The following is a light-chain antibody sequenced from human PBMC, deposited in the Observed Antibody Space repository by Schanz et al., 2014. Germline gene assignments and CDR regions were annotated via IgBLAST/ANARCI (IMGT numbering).Light chain of an antibody. V-gene: IGLV4-69*01. J-gene: IGLJ3*02. CDR3: QTWGTGIWV. Sequence: QPVLTQSPSASASLGASVKLTCTLSNGHSSYAIAWHQQQPEKGPRYLMKLNSDGSHTKGDGIPDRFSGSSSGAERYLTISSLQSEDEADYYCQTWGTGIWVFGGGTKLTVL. CDR2: LNSDGSH. CDR1: NGHSSYA.